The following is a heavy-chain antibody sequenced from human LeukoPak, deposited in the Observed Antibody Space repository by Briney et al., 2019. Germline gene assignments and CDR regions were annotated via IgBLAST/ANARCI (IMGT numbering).Heavy chain of an antibody. D-gene: IGHD3-22*01. CDR1: GGTFSSYA. CDR3: ASMPLNYYDSSGQNPNDAFDI. Sequence: ASVKVSCKASGGTFSSYAISWVRQAPGQGLEWMGRIIPILGIANYAQKFQGRVTITADKSTSTAYMELSSLRSEDTAVYYCASMPLNYYDSSGQNPNDAFDIWGQGTMVTVSS. V-gene: IGHV1-69*04. CDR2: IIPILGIA. J-gene: IGHJ3*02.